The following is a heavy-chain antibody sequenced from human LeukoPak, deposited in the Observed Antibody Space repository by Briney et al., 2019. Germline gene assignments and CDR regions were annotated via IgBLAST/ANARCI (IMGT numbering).Heavy chain of an antibody. D-gene: IGHD2-2*01. CDR2: IYHSGST. J-gene: IGHJ4*02. V-gene: IGHV4-38-2*01. CDR1: GYSISSGYY. Sequence: SETLSLTCAVSGYSISSGYYWGWIRPPPGKGLEWIGSIYHSGSTYYNPSLKSRVTISVDTSKNQFSLKLSSVTAADTAVYYCARTGYCSNTSCSNFDYWGQGSLVTVSS. CDR3: ARTGYCSNTSCSNFDY.